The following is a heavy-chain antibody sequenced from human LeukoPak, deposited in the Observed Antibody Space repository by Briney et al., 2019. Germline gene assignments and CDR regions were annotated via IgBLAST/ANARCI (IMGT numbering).Heavy chain of an antibody. CDR2: INTNTGNP. Sequence: ASVKVSCKASGYTFTSYAMNWVRQAPGQGLEWMGWINTNTGNPTYAQGFTGRFVFSLDTSVSTAYLQISSLKAEDTAVYYCARKPATPNYDFWSGYYGLFDYWGQGTLVTVSS. CDR3: ARKPATPNYDFWSGYYGLFDY. CDR1: GYTFTSYA. V-gene: IGHV7-4-1*02. J-gene: IGHJ4*02. D-gene: IGHD3-3*01.